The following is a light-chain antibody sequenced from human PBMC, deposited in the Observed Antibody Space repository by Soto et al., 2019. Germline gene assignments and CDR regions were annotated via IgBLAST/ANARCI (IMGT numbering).Light chain of an antibody. CDR1: QRVSSN. Sequence: EIVMTQSPASLSVSPGERGTLSWRASQRVSSNLVWYQQKPGQAPRLLIYGASTRATGIPARFSGSGSGTEFTLTISSLQSEDFAVYYCQQYNNWPFPSWTFGQGTKVEIK. V-gene: IGKV3-15*01. CDR3: QQYNNWPFPSWT. J-gene: IGKJ1*01. CDR2: GAS.